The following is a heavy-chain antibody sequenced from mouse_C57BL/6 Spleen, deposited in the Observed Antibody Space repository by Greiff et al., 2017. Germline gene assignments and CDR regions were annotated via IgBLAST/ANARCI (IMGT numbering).Heavy chain of an antibody. V-gene: IGHV1-61*01. CDR3: ALGYDYDWVYYYAMDY. Sequence: VQLQQPGAELVRPGSSVKLSCKASGYTFTSYWMDWVKQRPGQGLEWIGNIYPSDSETHYNQKFKDKATLTVDKSSSTAYMQLSSLISEDSAVYYCALGYDYDWVYYYAMDYWGQGTSVTVSS. D-gene: IGHD2-4*01. J-gene: IGHJ4*01. CDR1: GYTFTSYW. CDR2: IYPSDSET.